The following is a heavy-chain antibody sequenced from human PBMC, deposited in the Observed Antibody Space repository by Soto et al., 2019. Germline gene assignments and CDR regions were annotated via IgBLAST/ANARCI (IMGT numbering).Heavy chain of an antibody. CDR2: ISAYNGNT. Sequence: ASVKVSCKSSGYTFTSYGITCVRQAPGQGLEWMGWISAYNGNTSYAQKLQGRVTMTTDTSTSTAYMELRSLRSDDTAVYYCARVTREIEVSSGYYFAYWGQGTLVTVPS. CDR3: ARVTREIEVSSGYYFAY. V-gene: IGHV1-18*01. J-gene: IGHJ4*02. D-gene: IGHD3-22*01. CDR1: GYTFTSYG.